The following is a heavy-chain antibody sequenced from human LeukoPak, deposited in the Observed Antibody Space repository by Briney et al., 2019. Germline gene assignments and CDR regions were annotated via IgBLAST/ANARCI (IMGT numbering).Heavy chain of an antibody. CDR3: ARENYYGSGFDP. J-gene: IGHJ5*02. Sequence: SETLSLTCAVYGGSFSGYYWSWIRQPPGKGLEWIGEINHSGSTNYNPSLKSRVTISVDTSKNQFSLKLSSVTAADTAVYYCARENYYGSGFDPWGQGTLVTVSS. CDR2: INHSGST. D-gene: IGHD3-10*01. V-gene: IGHV4-34*01. CDR1: GGSFSGYY.